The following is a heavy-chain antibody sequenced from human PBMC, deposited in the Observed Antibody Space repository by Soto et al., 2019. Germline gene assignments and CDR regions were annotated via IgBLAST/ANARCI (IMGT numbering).Heavy chain of an antibody. CDR3: ARGVGATDY. J-gene: IGHJ4*02. D-gene: IGHD1-26*01. Sequence: QVQLVQSGAEVKKPGASVKVSCKASGYTFTSYAMHWVPQAPGQRLEWMGWINAGNGNTKYSQKFQGIVTITSDTTARTFYMVMISLRSEDTAVYYSARGVGATDYSGQVTLVTVSS. V-gene: IGHV1-3*01. CDR1: GYTFTSYA. CDR2: INAGNGNT.